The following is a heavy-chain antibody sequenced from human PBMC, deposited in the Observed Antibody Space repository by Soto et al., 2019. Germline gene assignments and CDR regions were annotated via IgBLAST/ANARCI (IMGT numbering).Heavy chain of an antibody. Sequence: EVQLVESGGGLVQPGGSLKLSCAASGFTFSGSAMHWVRQPSGKGLEWVGRIRSKANSYATAYAASVKGRFTISRDDSKNTAYLQMNSLKTEDTAVYYCTRHALQYCGGDCYLLPYFDLWGRGTLVTVSS. J-gene: IGHJ2*01. V-gene: IGHV3-73*02. D-gene: IGHD2-21*02. CDR3: TRHALQYCGGDCYLLPYFDL. CDR2: IRSKANSYAT. CDR1: GFTFSGSA.